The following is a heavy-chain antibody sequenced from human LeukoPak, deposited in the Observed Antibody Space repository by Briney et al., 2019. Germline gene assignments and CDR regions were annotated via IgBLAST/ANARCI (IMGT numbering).Heavy chain of an antibody. CDR2: IKQDGSEK. Sequence: GGSLRLSCAASGFTFSSYWMSWVRQAPGKGLEWVANIKQDGSEKYYVDSVKGRFTISRDNAKNTLYLQMNSLRAEDTAVYYCARASRGMGDAFDIWGQGTMVTVSS. CDR3: ARASRGMGDAFDI. CDR1: GFTFSSYW. J-gene: IGHJ3*02. D-gene: IGHD1-26*01. V-gene: IGHV3-7*02.